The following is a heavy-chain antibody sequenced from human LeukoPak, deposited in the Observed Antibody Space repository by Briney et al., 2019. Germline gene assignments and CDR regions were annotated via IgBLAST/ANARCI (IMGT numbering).Heavy chain of an antibody. V-gene: IGHV3-21*01. CDR3: ARDNYGSGSYSWSKRLDY. D-gene: IGHD3-10*01. Sequence: PGGSLRLSCAASGFTSSNYNMNWVRQAPGKGLEWVSFISTSSSYIYYADSVKGRFTISRHNAKNSLYLQMNSLRAEDTAVYYCARDNYGSGSYSWSKRLDYWGQGTLVTVSS. CDR1: GFTSSNYN. CDR2: ISTSSSYI. J-gene: IGHJ4*02.